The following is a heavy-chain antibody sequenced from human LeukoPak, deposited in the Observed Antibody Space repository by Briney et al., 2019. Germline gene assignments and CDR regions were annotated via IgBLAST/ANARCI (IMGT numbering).Heavy chain of an antibody. D-gene: IGHD5-18*01. Sequence: GGSLRLSCAASGFTFDYYTMYWVRQGPEKGLEWVSLISMDGVNADSVKGRFTISRDNNKNSLYLQMNGLRTDDTGLYYCVKGRRRGYAYGTLESWGQGTLVTVSS. V-gene: IGHV3-43*01. CDR2: ISMDGV. CDR3: VKGRRRGYAYGTLES. CDR1: GFTFDYYT. J-gene: IGHJ4*02.